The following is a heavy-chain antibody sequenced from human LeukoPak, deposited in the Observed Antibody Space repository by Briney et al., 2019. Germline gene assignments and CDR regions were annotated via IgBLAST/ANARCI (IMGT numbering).Heavy chain of an antibody. CDR1: GGTFSSYA. J-gene: IGHJ4*02. CDR3: ARGSRSYDSSGGDFDY. D-gene: IGHD3-22*01. CDR2: IIPIFGTA. Sequence: GSSVKVSCKASGGTFSSYAISRVRQAPGQGLEWMGGIIPIFGTANYAQKFQGRVTITADESTSTAYMELSSLRSEDTAVYYCARGSRSYDSSGGDFDYWGQGTLVTVSS. V-gene: IGHV1-69*01.